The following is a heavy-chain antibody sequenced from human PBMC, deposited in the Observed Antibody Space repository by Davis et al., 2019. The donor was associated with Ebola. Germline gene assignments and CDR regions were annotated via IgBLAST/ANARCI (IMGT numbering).Heavy chain of an antibody. CDR1: GYTFTSYA. J-gene: IGHJ6*02. V-gene: IGHV1-3*01. CDR3: AREVLGARGHYYGMDV. Sequence: ASVKVSCKASGYTFTSYAMHWVRQAPGQRLEWMGWINAGNGNTKYSQKFQGRVTITRDTSASTAYMELTSLRSEDTAVYYCAREVLGARGHYYGMDVWGQGTTVTVSS. D-gene: IGHD3-16*01. CDR2: INAGNGNT.